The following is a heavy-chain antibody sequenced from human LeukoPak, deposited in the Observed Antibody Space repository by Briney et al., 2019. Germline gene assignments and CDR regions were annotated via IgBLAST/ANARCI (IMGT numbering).Heavy chain of an antibody. CDR3: VRDFDAWSAIDI. CDR2: ISYSGTT. D-gene: IGHD3-16*01. CDR1: GGSISGYY. Sequence: PSETLSLTCTVSGGSISGYYWSWLRQPPGKGLEWIGCISYSGTTKYNPSLKSRVTISVDTSKNQFSLKLSSMSAADTAVYYCVRDFDAWSAIDIWGQGTMVTVSS. V-gene: IGHV4-59*01. J-gene: IGHJ3*02.